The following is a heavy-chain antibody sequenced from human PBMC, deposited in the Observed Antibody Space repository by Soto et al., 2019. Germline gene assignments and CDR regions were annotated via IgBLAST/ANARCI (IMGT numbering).Heavy chain of an antibody. CDR2: ISGTASRT. V-gene: IGHV3-23*01. J-gene: IGHJ4*02. Sequence: GGSLRLSCAGSGFTPTTTPLSWVRQPPGKGLECVTTISGTASRTYYVDSVKGRFFISRDNSKNTVTLQMNSLTLDDTAVYYCATSFRYFDNWGQGTRVTVSS. CDR3: ATSFRYFDN. CDR1: GFTPTTTP. D-gene: IGHD3-9*01.